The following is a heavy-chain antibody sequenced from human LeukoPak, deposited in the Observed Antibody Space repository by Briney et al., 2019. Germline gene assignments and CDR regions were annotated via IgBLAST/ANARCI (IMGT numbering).Heavy chain of an antibody. D-gene: IGHD1-26*01. V-gene: IGHV4-34*01. CDR2: INHSGST. Sequence: PSETLSLTCAVYGGSFTGYYWSWIRQPPGKGLEWIGEINHSGSTNYNPSLKSRVTISVDTSKNQFSLKLSSVTAADTAVYYCQVRVGYNWFDPWGQGTLVTVSS. J-gene: IGHJ5*02. CDR1: GGSFTGYY. CDR3: QVRVGYNWFDP.